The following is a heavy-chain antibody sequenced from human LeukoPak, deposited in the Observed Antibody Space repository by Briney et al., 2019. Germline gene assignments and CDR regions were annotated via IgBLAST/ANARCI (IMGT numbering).Heavy chain of an antibody. CDR2: IGAYNGNT. D-gene: IGHD3-22*01. V-gene: IGHV1-18*01. Sequence: GASVKVSCKASGYTFTSYGISWVRQAPGQGLEWMGWIGAYNGNTNYAQKLQGRVTMTTDTSTSTAYMELRSLRSDDTAVYYCARTYYYDSSGYTSFDYWGQGTLVTVSS. CDR1: GYTFTSYG. CDR3: ARTYYYDSSGYTSFDY. J-gene: IGHJ4*02.